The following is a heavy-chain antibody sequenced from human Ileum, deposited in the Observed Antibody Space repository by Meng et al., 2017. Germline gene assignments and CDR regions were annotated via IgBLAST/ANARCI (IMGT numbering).Heavy chain of an antibody. Sequence: QGRPQEAGPGLVKPSGTLSLTCAVSGDSISSRDWWSWVRQPPGKGLEWIGEISQESGRTNYNPSLKSRVTISLDKSKNQFSLNLNSVTAADTAVYYCVRNEGYSLGDWGQGTLVTVSS. J-gene: IGHJ4*02. CDR1: GDSISSRDW. CDR3: VRNEGYSLGD. CDR2: ISQESGRT. D-gene: IGHD2-21*01. V-gene: IGHV4-4*02.